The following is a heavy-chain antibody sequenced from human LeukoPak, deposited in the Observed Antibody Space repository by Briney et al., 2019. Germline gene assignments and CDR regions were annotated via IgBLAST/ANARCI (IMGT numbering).Heavy chain of an antibody. J-gene: IGHJ6*03. CDR3: ARDCYNCYYYYYMDV. CDR2: IRYDGSTK. V-gene: IGHV3-30*02. CDR1: GFTFSSFG. Sequence: GGSLRLSCAASGFTFSSFGMHWVRQAPGKGLEWVAFIRYDGSTKHYADSVQGRFTISRDNSKNTLYLQMNSPRAEDTAVYYCARDCYNCYYYYYMDVWGKGTTVTISS. D-gene: IGHD2-15*01.